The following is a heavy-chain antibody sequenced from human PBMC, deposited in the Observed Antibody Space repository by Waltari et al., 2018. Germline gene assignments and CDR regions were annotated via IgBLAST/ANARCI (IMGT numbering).Heavy chain of an antibody. D-gene: IGHD3-22*01. CDR2: ISYDGSNK. CDR3: AKLPYYYDSSGYSDY. Sequence: QVQLVESGGGVVQPGRSLRLSCAASGFTFSSYGMHWVRQAPGKGLEWVAVISYDGSNKYYADSVKGRFTISRDNSKNTLYLQMNSLRAEDTAVYYCAKLPYYYDSSGYSDYWGQGTLVTVSS. CDR1: GFTFSSYG. J-gene: IGHJ4*02. V-gene: IGHV3-30*18.